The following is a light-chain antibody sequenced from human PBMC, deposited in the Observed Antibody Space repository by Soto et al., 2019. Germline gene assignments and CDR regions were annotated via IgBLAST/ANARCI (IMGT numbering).Light chain of an antibody. CDR1: RTVDGNY. J-gene: IGKJ4*01. CDR3: QQYSASTRT. Sequence: EVVLTQSPGTLSLSPGERATLSCRASRTVDGNYLAWYHQKPGQAPRLLIHSASTRAPGIPDRFSASGAGTDFTLTISRLEPEDSAVYYCQQYSASTRTVGPGTQLEIK. V-gene: IGKV3-20*01. CDR2: SAS.